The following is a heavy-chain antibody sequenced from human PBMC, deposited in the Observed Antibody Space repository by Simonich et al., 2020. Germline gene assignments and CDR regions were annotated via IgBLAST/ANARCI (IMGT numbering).Heavy chain of an antibody. CDR1: GYTFTGYY. V-gene: IGHV1-2*02. CDR2: INPNSGGT. J-gene: IGHJ4*02. CDR3: ASSKRGYNWNDFDY. Sequence: QVQLVQSGAEVKKPGASVKVSCKASGYTFTGYYMHWVRQAPGQGLEGMGWINPNSGGTNDAQKFQGRGTMTRETSISTAYMELSRLRSDDTAVYYCASSKRGYNWNDFDYWGQGTLVTVSS. D-gene: IGHD1-1*01.